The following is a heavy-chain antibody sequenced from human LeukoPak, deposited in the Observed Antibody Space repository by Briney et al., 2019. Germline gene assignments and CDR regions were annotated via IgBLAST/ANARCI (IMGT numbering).Heavy chain of an antibody. Sequence: PSETLSLTCTVSGGSISSYYWTWIRQPPGKGLEWIGYIYYSGSTNYNPSLKSRVTISVDTSKNQFSLRLSSVTAADTAVYYCARVSGDQLLTFGYWGQGTLATVSS. CDR3: ARVSGDQLLTFGY. D-gene: IGHD2-2*01. V-gene: IGHV4-59*01. J-gene: IGHJ4*02. CDR1: GGSISSYY. CDR2: IYYSGST.